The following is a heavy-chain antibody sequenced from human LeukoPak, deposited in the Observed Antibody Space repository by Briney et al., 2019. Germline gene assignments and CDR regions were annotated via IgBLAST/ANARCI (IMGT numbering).Heavy chain of an antibody. CDR3: AKDAKRNYDFWDRFDY. V-gene: IGHV3-23*01. CDR2: ISGSGGST. CDR1: GFSFSSYA. D-gene: IGHD3-3*01. Sequence: GGSLRLSCAASGFSFSSYAMSWVRQAPGKGLEWVSAISGSGGSTYYADSVKGRFTISRDNSKNTLYLQMNSLRAEDTALYYCAKDAKRNYDFWDRFDYWGQGTLVTVSS. J-gene: IGHJ4*02.